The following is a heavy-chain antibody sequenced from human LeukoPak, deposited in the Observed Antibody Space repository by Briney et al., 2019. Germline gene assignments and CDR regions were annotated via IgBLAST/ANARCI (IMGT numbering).Heavy chain of an antibody. CDR1: GDSIRRHY. V-gene: IGHV4-59*11. CDR3: ARAHSSIWYIYY. D-gene: IGHD6-13*01. Sequence: KPSETLTLTCSVSGDSIRRHYWSWLRQPPGKGLEWIGYIYYSGSTNYNPSLKSRVTISVDTSENQLALKLSSVTAADTAVYYCARAHSSIWYIYYWGRGTLVTVSS. J-gene: IGHJ4*02. CDR2: IYYSGST.